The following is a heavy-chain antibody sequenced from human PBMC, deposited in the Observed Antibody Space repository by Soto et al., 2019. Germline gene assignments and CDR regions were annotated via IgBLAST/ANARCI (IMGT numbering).Heavy chain of an antibody. Sequence: QVQLVESGGGVVQPGRSLRLSCAASGFTFSSYGMHWVRQAPGKGLEWVAVIWYDGSNKYYADSVKGRFTISRDNSKNTLYLQINSLRAEDTAVYYCARDMIAVAGGVDYWGQGTLVTVSS. J-gene: IGHJ4*02. D-gene: IGHD6-19*01. CDR2: IWYDGSNK. V-gene: IGHV3-33*01. CDR1: GFTFSSYG. CDR3: ARDMIAVAGGVDY.